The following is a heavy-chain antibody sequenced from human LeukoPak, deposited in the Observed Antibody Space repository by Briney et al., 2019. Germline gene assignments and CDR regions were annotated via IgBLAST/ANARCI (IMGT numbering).Heavy chain of an antibody. D-gene: IGHD6-19*01. Sequence: SETLSLTCAVYGGSFSGYYWSWIRQPPGKGLEWIGEINHSGSTNYNPSLKSRVTISVDTSKNQFSLKLSSVTAADTAVYYYARVPGIAVADIDYWGQGTLVTVSS. J-gene: IGHJ4*02. CDR1: GGSFSGYY. CDR3: ARVPGIAVADIDY. CDR2: INHSGST. V-gene: IGHV4-34*01.